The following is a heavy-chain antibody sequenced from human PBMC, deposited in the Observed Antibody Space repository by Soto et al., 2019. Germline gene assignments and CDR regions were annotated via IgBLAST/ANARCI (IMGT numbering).Heavy chain of an antibody. CDR2: VDPEDGET. J-gene: IGHJ6*01. D-gene: IGHD3-3*01. CDR3: ATEARGFLEWFRMDV. CDR1: GYTLTELS. V-gene: IGHV1-24*01. Sequence: QVQLVQSGAEVKKPGASVKVSCKVSGYTLTELSMHCVRQAPGKGLEWMGGVDPEDGETIYAQKYQGRVTMTEDTSTHTAYMDLSSLRSEDTGVYYCATEARGFLEWFRMDVWGQGNTVTVSS.